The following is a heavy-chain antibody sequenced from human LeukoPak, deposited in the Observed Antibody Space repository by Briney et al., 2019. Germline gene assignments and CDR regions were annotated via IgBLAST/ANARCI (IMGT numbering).Heavy chain of an antibody. D-gene: IGHD3-10*01. CDR2: TRNKANSYTT. CDR3: AKGAYGSGSYYSDY. V-gene: IGHV3-72*01. J-gene: IGHJ4*02. CDR1: GFTFSDHY. Sequence: GGSLRLSCAASGFTFSDHYMDWVRQAPGKGLEWVGRTRNKANSYTTEYAASVKGRFTISRDDSKNSLYLQVNSLKTEDTAVYYCAKGAYGSGSYYSDYWGQGTLVTVSS.